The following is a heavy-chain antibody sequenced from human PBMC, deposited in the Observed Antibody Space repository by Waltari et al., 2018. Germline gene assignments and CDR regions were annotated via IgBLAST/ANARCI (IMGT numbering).Heavy chain of an antibody. V-gene: IGHV1-3*03. CDR3: ARGPRYCSSTSCSRYYYMDV. D-gene: IGHD2-2*01. CDR2: INAGNGNT. Sequence: QVQLVQSGAEVKKPGASVKVSCKASGYTFTSYAMHWVRQAPGQRLGWMGWINAGNGNTKYSQEFQGRVTITRDTSASTAYMELSSLRSEDMAVYYCARGPRYCSSTSCSRYYYMDVWGKGTTVTVSS. CDR1: GYTFTSYA. J-gene: IGHJ6*03.